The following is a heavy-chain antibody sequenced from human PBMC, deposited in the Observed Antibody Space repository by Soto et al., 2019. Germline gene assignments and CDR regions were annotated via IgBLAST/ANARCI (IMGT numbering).Heavy chain of an antibody. CDR1: RXTFTSYY. D-gene: IGHD1-26*01. V-gene: IGHV1-46*01. Sequence: VKVSFKAPRXTFTSYYINWVRQAPGQGLEWMGVINPHGGSTAYAQKFKGRVTLTRDTSASTVYMEVSSLTSEDTAMYYCARSSGGNFGIIIEGTNWFAPWGQGTLVTVSS. CDR2: INPHGGST. CDR3: ARSSGGNFGIIIEGTNWFAP. J-gene: IGHJ5*02.